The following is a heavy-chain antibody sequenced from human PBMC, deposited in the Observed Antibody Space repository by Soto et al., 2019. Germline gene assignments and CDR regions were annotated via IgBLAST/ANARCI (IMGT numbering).Heavy chain of an antibody. CDR3: AKDRIAAAGRRGGDYFDY. Sequence: GGSLRLSCAASGFTFSSYGMHWVRQAPGKGLEWVAVISYDGSNKYYADSVKGRFTISRDNSKNTLYLQMNSLRAEDTAVYYCAKDRIAAAGRRGGDYFDYWGQGTLVTVSS. D-gene: IGHD6-13*01. CDR2: ISYDGSNK. V-gene: IGHV3-30*18. CDR1: GFTFSSYG. J-gene: IGHJ4*02.